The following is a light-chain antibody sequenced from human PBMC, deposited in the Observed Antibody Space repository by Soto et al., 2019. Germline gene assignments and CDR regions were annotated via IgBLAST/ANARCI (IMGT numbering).Light chain of an antibody. CDR1: SSDVGAYNY. J-gene: IGLJ3*02. CDR2: EVG. CDR3: SSYTSSTTQV. V-gene: IGLV2-14*01. Sequence: QSVLTQPASVSGSPGQSITISCAGTSSDVGAYNYVSWYQQHPGKAPKLVIYEVGDRPSGVSNRFSGSKSGNTASLTISGLQAADEADYYCSSYTSSTTQVFGGGTKLTVL.